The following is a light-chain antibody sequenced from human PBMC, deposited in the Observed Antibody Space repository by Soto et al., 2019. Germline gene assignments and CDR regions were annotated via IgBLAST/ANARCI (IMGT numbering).Light chain of an antibody. J-gene: IGLJ2*01. CDR1: MRDVGAYNL. CDR3: SSYKSKRSLI. Sequence: QSVLPQPASVSGSPGQSITISCAGTMRDVGAYNLVSWYQQHPGRAPQLIIYEVRNRPSGISFRFSGSKSGNTASLTISGLQAEDEADYYCSSYKSKRSLIFGGGTQLTVL. CDR2: EVR. V-gene: IGLV2-14*01.